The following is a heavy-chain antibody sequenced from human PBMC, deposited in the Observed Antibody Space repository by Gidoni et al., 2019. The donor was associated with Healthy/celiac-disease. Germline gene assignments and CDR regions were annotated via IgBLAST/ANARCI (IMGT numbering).Heavy chain of an antibody. CDR2: ISGSGGST. CDR1: GFTFSSYA. J-gene: IGHJ3*02. Sequence: EVQLLESGGGLVQPGGSLRLSCAASGFTFSSYAMSWVRQAPGKGLEWVSAISGSGGSTYYADSVKGRFTISRDNSKNTLYLQMNSLRAEDTAVYYCAKDEQDYDFWDDAFDIWGQGTMVTVSS. D-gene: IGHD3-3*01. CDR3: AKDEQDYDFWDDAFDI. V-gene: IGHV3-23*01.